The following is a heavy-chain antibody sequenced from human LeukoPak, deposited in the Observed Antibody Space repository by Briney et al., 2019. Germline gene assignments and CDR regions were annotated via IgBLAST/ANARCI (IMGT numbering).Heavy chain of an antibody. CDR3: ARGQDDILTGLRWAFDI. J-gene: IGHJ3*02. CDR2: IYDSGNT. V-gene: IGHV4-59*11. Sequence: SETLSLACTVSGGSINSHFWSWIRQPPGKGLEWIGYIYDSGNTNYNPSLKSRVTISRDTSKNQFSLKLSSVTAADTAVYYCARGQDDILTGLRWAFDIWGQGTMVTVSS. CDR1: GGSINSHF. D-gene: IGHD3-9*01.